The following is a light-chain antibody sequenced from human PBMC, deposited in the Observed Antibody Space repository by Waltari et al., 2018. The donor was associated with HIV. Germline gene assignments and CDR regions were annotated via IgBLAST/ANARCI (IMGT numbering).Light chain of an antibody. CDR1: SSDVGGYNY. J-gene: IGLJ2*01. V-gene: IGLV2-14*03. Sequence: QSALTQPASVSGSPGQSITISCTGTSSDVGGYNYVSWYQQHPGKAPTLMIYDVHNRPAAVSKRFSGSTSGNTASLTISGLQAEDEADYYCSSYTSSSTVVFGGGTKLTVL. CDR2: DVH. CDR3: SSYTSSSTVV.